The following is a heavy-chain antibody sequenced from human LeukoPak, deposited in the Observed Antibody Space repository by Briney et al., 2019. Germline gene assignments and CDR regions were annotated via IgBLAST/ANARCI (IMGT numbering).Heavy chain of an antibody. CDR1: GYTFTSYG. V-gene: IGHV1-18*01. CDR3: AADPAYYYDSTGFMDV. J-gene: IGHJ6*02. CDR2: ISAYNGNT. D-gene: IGHD3-22*01. Sequence: ASVKVSCKASGYTFTSYGISWVRQAPGQGLEWMGWISAYNGNTNYAQKLQGRVTMTTDTSTSTAYMELRSLRSEDTAMYYCAADPAYYYDSTGFMDVWGQGTTVTVSS.